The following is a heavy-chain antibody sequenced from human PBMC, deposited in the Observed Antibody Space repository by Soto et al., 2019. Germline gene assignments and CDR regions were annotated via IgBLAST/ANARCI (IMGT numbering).Heavy chain of an antibody. CDR3: AREGDWVWFGESNSYNWFDP. Sequence: ASVKVSCKASGYTFTSYDINWVRRATGQVLEWMGWMNPNSGNTGYAQKFQGRVTMTRNTSISTAYMELSSLRSEDTAVYYCAREGDWVWFGESNSYNWFDPWGQGTLVTVSS. J-gene: IGHJ5*02. CDR1: GYTFTSYD. CDR2: MNPNSGNT. D-gene: IGHD3-10*01. V-gene: IGHV1-8*01.